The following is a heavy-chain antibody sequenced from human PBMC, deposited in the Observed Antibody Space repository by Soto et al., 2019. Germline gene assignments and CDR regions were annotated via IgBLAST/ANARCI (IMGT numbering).Heavy chain of an antibody. CDR1: GYTFTTYW. J-gene: IGHJ4*02. CDR3: ARRSNWNSAATDF. D-gene: IGHD1-20*01. V-gene: IGHV5-51*01. Sequence: PGESLKISCKGSGYTFTTYWIARVRQMPGKGLEWIGIIYPDDSDVRYSPSFQGHVTISADKSINTAYLQWSSLKASDSAMYYCARRSNWNSAATDFWGQGTLVTVSS. CDR2: IYPDDSDV.